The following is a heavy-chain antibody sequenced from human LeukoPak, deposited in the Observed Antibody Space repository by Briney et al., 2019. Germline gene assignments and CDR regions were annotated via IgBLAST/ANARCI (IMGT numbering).Heavy chain of an antibody. Sequence: GGSLRLSCAASGFRFSDYSMNWVRQAPGKGLEWISYISSSGSPIYYADSVKGRFTIARDNAKNSLFLQMNSLRAEDTAVYYCARVPRFSAIFGWGQGTTVTVSS. CDR3: ARVPRFSAIFG. CDR2: ISSSGSPI. CDR1: GFRFSDYS. J-gene: IGHJ6*02. V-gene: IGHV3-48*01. D-gene: IGHD3-3*01.